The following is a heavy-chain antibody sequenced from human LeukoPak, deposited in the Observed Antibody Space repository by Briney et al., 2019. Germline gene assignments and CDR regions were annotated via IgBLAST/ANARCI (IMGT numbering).Heavy chain of an antibody. CDR3: ARDRTYYDILTGYFGPANYYYYYGMDV. CDR2: ISAYNGNT. D-gene: IGHD3-9*01. CDR1: GYTFTRYS. Sequence: ASVKVSCRASGYTFTRYSIHWVRQAPGQGLEWMGWISAYNGNTNYAQKLQGRVTMTTDTSTSTAYMELRSLRSDDTAVYYCARDRTYYDILTGYFGPANYYYYYGMDVWGQGTTVTVSS. J-gene: IGHJ6*02. V-gene: IGHV1-18*04.